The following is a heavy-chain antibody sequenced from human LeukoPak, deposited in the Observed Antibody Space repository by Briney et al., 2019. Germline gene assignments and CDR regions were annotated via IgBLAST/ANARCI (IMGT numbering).Heavy chain of an antibody. CDR3: ATHGGGGYDEDDAFNI. Sequence: GGSLRLSSAASGFTFGDYYMSWIRQAPGKGLEWISYITGTGVTIHYSDSVKGRFTISRDNAKNSLSLLMNSLRGEDTAVYYCATHGGGGYDEDDAFNIWGQGTMVTVSS. J-gene: IGHJ3*02. CDR2: ITGTGVTI. V-gene: IGHV3-11*01. D-gene: IGHD5-12*01. CDR1: GFTFGDYY.